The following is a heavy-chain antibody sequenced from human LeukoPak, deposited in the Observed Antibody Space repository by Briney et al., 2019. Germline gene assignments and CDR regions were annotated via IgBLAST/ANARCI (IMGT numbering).Heavy chain of an antibody. J-gene: IGHJ3*02. CDR2: INPNSGGT. CDR3: ARGLSDAFDI. Sequence: ASVKVSCKASGYTFTGYYMHWVRQAPGQGLEWMGWINPNSGGTNYAQKFQGRVTMTRNTSISTAYMELSSLRSEDTAVYYCARGLSDAFDIWGQGTMVTVSS. V-gene: IGHV1-2*02. CDR1: GYTFTGYY.